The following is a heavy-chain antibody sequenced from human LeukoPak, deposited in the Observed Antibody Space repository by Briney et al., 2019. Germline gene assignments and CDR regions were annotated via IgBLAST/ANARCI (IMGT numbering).Heavy chain of an antibody. CDR3: ARVGVLRYFDWLLSKVYYFDY. V-gene: IGHV4-59*12. Sequence: PSETLSLTCTVSGGSISSYYWSWIRQPPGKGLEWIGYIYYSGSTNYNPSLKSRVTISVDTSKNQFSLKLSSVTAADTAVYYCARVGVLRYFDWLLSKVYYFDYWGQGTLVTVSS. CDR1: GGSISSYY. J-gene: IGHJ4*02. CDR2: IYYSGST. D-gene: IGHD3-9*01.